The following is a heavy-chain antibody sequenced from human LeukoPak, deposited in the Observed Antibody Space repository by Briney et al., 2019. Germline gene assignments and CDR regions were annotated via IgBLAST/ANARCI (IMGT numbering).Heavy chain of an antibody. CDR2: IYYSGST. CDR3: ARGDYYDSSGYYYH. V-gene: IGHV4-30-4*08. D-gene: IGHD3-22*01. Sequence: ASETLSLTCAVYGGSFSGCYWSWIRQPPGKGLEWIGFIYYSGSTSYNPSLKSRVTISLDTSKNYFSLKLTSVTAADTAMYYCARGDYYDSSGYYYHWGQGTLVTVSS. CDR1: GGSFSGCY. J-gene: IGHJ5*02.